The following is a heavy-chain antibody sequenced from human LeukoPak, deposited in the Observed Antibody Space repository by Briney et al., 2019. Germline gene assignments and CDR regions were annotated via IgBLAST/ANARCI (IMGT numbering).Heavy chain of an antibody. D-gene: IGHD6-6*01. J-gene: IGHJ6*03. CDR1: GFTFDDYA. Sequence: GGSLRVSCAASGFTFDDYAMHWVRQAPGKGLEWVSLISWDGSTTYYADSVKGRFTISRDNSKNSLYVQMNSLRAEDTALYYCAKAVEYSSSSGGDSYHMDVWGKGTTVTVSS. CDR3: AKAVEYSSSSGGDSYHMDV. V-gene: IGHV3-43D*03. CDR2: ISWDGSTT.